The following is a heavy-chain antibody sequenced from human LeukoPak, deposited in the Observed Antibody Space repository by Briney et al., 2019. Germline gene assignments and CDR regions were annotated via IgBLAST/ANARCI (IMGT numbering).Heavy chain of an antibody. CDR3: ARAAMIVVGDEYDFHY. CDR2: ISSSGSTI. D-gene: IGHD3-22*01. V-gene: IGHV3-48*03. J-gene: IGHJ4*02. Sequence: GGSLRLSCAASGFTFSSYEMHWVRQAPGKGLEWVSYISSSGSTIYYADSVKGRFTISRDNAKNSLYLQMNSLRAEDTAVYYCARAAMIVVGDEYDFHYWGQGTLVTVSS. CDR1: GFTFSSYE.